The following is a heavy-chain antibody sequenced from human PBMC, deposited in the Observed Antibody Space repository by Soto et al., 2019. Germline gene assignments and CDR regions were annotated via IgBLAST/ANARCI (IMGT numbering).Heavy chain of an antibody. Sequence: SVKVSCKASGGTFSSYAISWVRQAPGQGLEWMGGIIPIFGTANYAQKFQGRVTITADESTSTAYMELSSLRSEDTAVYYCARDSGGASGSYYHWGQGTLVTVSS. CDR1: GGTFSSYA. J-gene: IGHJ4*02. CDR3: ARDSGGASGSYYH. CDR2: IIPIFGTA. V-gene: IGHV1-69*13. D-gene: IGHD1-26*01.